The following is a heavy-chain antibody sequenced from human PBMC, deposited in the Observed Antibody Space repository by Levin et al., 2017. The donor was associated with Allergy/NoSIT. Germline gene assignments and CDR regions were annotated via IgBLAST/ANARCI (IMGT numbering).Heavy chain of an antibody. CDR2: INHSGST. V-gene: IGHV4-34*01. D-gene: IGHD6-13*01. CDR1: GGSFSGYY. CDR3: ARGGSIAAAGAIGFRYFDY. Sequence: SETLSLTCAVYGGSFSGYYWSWIRQPPGKGLEWIGEINHSGSTNYNPSLKSRVTISVDTSKNQFSLKLSSVTAADTAVYYCARGGSIAAAGAIGFRYFDYWGQGTLVTVSS. J-gene: IGHJ4*02.